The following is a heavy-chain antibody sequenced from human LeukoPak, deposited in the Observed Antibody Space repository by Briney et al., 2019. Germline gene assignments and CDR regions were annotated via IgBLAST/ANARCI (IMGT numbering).Heavy chain of an antibody. Sequence: SETLSLTCTVSGGSISSYYWSWIRQPPGKGLEWIGYIYYSGSTNYNPSLKSRVTISVDTSKNQFSLKLSSVTAADTAVYYCAKALGPDVFDIWGQGTMVTVSS. V-gene: IGHV4-59*01. CDR2: IYYSGST. CDR1: GGSISSYY. CDR3: AKALGPDVFDI. J-gene: IGHJ3*02.